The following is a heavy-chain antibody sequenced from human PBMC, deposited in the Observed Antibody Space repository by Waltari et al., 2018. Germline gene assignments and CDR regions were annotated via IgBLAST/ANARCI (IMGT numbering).Heavy chain of an antibody. CDR3: ARPRGSGWKDWFDP. V-gene: IGHV3-7*01. CDR2: IKQDGSEK. Sequence: GGSLRLSCAASGFTFSSYWMSWVRQAPGKGLEWVANIKQDGSEKYYVDSVKGRFTISRDNAKNSLYLQMNSLRAEDTAVYYCARPRGSGWKDWFDPWGQGTLVTVSS. CDR1: GFTFSSYW. D-gene: IGHD6-19*01. J-gene: IGHJ5*02.